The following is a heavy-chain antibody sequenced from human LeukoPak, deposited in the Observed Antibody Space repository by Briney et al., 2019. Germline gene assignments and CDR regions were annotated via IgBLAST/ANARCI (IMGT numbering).Heavy chain of an antibody. CDR1: GFTFSSYW. D-gene: IGHD6-19*01. V-gene: IGHV3-30*18. Sequence: PGGSLRLSCAASGFTFSSYWMHWVRQAPGKGLEWVAVISYDGSNKYYADSVKGRFTISRDNSKNTLYLQMNSLRAEDTAVYYCAKTLRRKVNSSGWYYSSPGFDYWGQGTLVTVSS. CDR2: ISYDGSNK. CDR3: AKTLRRKVNSSGWYYSSPGFDY. J-gene: IGHJ4*02.